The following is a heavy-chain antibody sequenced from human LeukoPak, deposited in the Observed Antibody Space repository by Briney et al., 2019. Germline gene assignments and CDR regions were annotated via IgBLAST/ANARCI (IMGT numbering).Heavy chain of an antibody. D-gene: IGHD5-18*01. J-gene: IGHJ4*02. CDR3: AKEPYSYGSYFDY. Sequence: GGSLRLSCAASGFTFSGCGMHWVRQAPGKGLEWVAFIWYDGRDKYYADSVKGQFTISRDNSKNTLYLQMNSLRAEDTAVYYCAKEPYSYGSYFDYWGQGTLVTVSS. CDR1: GFTFSGCG. CDR2: IWYDGRDK. V-gene: IGHV3-30*02.